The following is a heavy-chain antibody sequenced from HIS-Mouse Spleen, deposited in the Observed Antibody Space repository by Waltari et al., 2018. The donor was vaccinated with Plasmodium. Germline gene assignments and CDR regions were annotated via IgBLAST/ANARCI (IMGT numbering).Heavy chain of an antibody. CDR1: GGSISSSSYY. CDR3: ARRGGSYYYFDY. Sequence: QLQLQESGPGLVKPSETLSLTCTVSGGSISSSSYYWGWIRQPPGKGLEWIGSIYYSGSTYYNPPLKSRVTISVDTSKNQFALKLSSVTAADTAVYYCARRGGSYYYFDYWGQGTLVTVSS. J-gene: IGHJ4*02. V-gene: IGHV4-39*01. D-gene: IGHD1-26*01. CDR2: IYYSGST.